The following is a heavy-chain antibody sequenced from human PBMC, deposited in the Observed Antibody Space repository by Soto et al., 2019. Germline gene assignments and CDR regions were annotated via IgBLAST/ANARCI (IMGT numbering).Heavy chain of an antibody. CDR3: ARLRHGDDETDFDY. Sequence: QVQLVESGGGLVKPGGSLRLSCAASGFSFSDYYMSWIRQAPGKGLEWISYISSTSTYTNYADSVKGRFTISRDNAKTPLYLQLNRLRAEDSAVYYCARLRHGDDETDFDYWGQGTRVSVSS. V-gene: IGHV3-11*05. CDR1: GFSFSDYY. D-gene: IGHD4-17*01. J-gene: IGHJ4*02. CDR2: ISSTSTYT.